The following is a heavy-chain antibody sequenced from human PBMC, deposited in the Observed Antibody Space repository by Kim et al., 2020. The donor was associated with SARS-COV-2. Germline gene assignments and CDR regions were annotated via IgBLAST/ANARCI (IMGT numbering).Heavy chain of an antibody. CDR1: GFTFTNYA. Sequence: GSLRLSCAASGFTFTNYAMTWVRQAPGRGLEWVSSITGSGGLTYYADSVTGRFTITRDKSKKTLYLQMNSLRGEDTAIYYCAKSLVRDELLLDYWGQGTLVTVSS. V-gene: IGHV3-23*01. J-gene: IGHJ4*02. CDR3: AKSLVRDELLLDY. D-gene: IGHD2-2*01. CDR2: ITGSGGLT.